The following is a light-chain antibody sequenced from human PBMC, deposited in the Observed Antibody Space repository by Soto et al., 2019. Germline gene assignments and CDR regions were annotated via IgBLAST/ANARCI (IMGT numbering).Light chain of an antibody. V-gene: IGLV1-40*01. J-gene: IGLJ2*01. CDR1: SSNIGAGYD. CDR2: GNS. CDR3: QSYDTSLSGPDVV. Sequence: QSVLTQPPSVSGAPGQRVTISCTGSSSNIGAGYDVHWYQQVPGTAPKLLIYGNSNRPSGVPDRFSGSKSGTSASLAITGLQTEDEADYYCQSYDTSLSGPDVVFGGGTKLTVL.